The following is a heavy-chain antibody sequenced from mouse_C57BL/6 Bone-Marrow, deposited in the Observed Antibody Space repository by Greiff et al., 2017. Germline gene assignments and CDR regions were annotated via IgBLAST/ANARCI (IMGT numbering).Heavy chain of an antibody. J-gene: IGHJ4*01. V-gene: IGHV1-55*01. CDR2: IYPGSGST. D-gene: IGHD2-4*01. CDR3: ARRIWYDYERGYAMDY. Sequence: QVQLQQPGAELVKPGASVKMSCKASGYTFTSYWITWVKQRPGQGLEWIGDIYPGSGSTNYNEKFKSKATLTVDTSSSTAYMQLSSLTSEDSAVYYGARRIWYDYERGYAMDYWGQGTSVTVSS. CDR1: GYTFTSYW.